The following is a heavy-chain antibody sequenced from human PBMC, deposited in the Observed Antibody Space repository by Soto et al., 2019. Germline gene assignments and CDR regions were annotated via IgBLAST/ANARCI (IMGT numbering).Heavy chain of an antibody. V-gene: IGHV3-7*01. CDR2: IKQDGSEK. Sequence: GGSLRLSCAASGFTFSSYWMSWVRQAPGKGLEWVANIKQDGSEKYYVDSVKGRFTISRDNAKNSLYLQMNSLRAEDTAVYYCARSYDFWSGYYYYYYYMDVWGKGTTVTVSS. CDR3: ARSYDFWSGYYYYYYYMDV. D-gene: IGHD3-3*01. J-gene: IGHJ6*03. CDR1: GFTFSSYW.